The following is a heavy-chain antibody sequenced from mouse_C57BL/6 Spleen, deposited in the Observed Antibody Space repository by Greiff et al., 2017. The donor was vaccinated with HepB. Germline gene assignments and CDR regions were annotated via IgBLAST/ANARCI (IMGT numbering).Heavy chain of an antibody. CDR1: GFNIKDDY. CDR2: IDPENGDT. D-gene: IGHD2-5*01. Sequence: EVQLQQSGAELVRPGASVKLSCTASGFNIKDDYMHWVKQRPEQGLEWIGWIDPENGDTEYASKFQGKATITADTSSNTAYLQLSSLTSEDTAVYYCTTDYSNYVWFAYWGQGTLVTVAA. CDR3: TTDYSNYVWFAY. V-gene: IGHV14-4*01. J-gene: IGHJ3*01.